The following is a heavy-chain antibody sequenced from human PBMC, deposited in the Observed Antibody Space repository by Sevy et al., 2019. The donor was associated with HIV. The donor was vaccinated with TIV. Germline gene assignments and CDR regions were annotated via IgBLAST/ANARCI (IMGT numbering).Heavy chain of an antibody. CDR1: GYSFTTYW. CDR2: IYPSDSDT. CDR3: VKSRSGYVSSADY. J-gene: IGHJ4*01. D-gene: IGHD5-12*01. Sequence: GESLKISCKGSGYSFTTYWIGWVRRTPGKGLEWMGIIYPSDSDTRYSPSFQGQVTISVDKSISTAYLQWSSLKASDTAVYYCVKSRSGYVSSADYWGHGTLVTVSS. V-gene: IGHV5-51*01.